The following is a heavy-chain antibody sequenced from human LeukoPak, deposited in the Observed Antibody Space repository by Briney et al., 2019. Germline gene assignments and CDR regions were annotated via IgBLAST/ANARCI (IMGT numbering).Heavy chain of an antibody. J-gene: IGHJ4*02. Sequence: GSLRLSCAASGFTFSSFAMRWVRQAPGKGLAWVSSISGNGVGTYYADSVKGRFTISRDNSKNSLNLQMNSLRVEDTAVYYCAKRGSTTYHFDSWGQGTLVTVSS. CDR2: ISGNGVGT. D-gene: IGHD2-2*01. CDR3: AKRGSTTYHFDS. V-gene: IGHV3-23*01. CDR1: GFTFSSFA.